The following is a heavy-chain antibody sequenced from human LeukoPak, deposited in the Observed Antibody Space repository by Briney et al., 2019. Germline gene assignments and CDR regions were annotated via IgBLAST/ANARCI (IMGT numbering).Heavy chain of an antibody. CDR2: IYYRGST. J-gene: IGHJ4*02. Sequence: SETLSLTCAVSGGAISSYYWSWIRQPPGKGLEWIGYIYYRGSTHYNPSLTSRVTISVDTSKNQFSLKLRPLTAADTAVYYCARDRYDSSGYLPFDYWGQGTLVMVSS. V-gene: IGHV4-59*01. CDR3: ARDRYDSSGYLPFDY. CDR1: GGAISSYY. D-gene: IGHD3-22*01.